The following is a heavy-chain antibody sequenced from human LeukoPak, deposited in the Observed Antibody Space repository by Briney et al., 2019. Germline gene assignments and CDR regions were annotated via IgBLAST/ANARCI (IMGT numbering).Heavy chain of an antibody. V-gene: IGHV4-59*01. CDR2: IYYSGTT. CDR1: GGSISSYY. J-gene: IGHJ4*02. CDR3: ARSSGTYRSFDY. D-gene: IGHD1-26*01. Sequence: SETLSLTCTVSGGSISSYYWSWIRQPPGKGLEWIGYIYYSGTTDYNPSLKSRVTISVDTSNNQFSLKVSSVTAADTAVYYCARSSGTYRSFDYWGQGTLVTVSS.